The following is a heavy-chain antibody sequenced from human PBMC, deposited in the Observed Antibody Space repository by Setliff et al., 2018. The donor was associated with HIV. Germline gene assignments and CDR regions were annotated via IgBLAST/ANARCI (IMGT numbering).Heavy chain of an antibody. J-gene: IGHJ6*02. CDR3: ARGGDPPYYFLGMDV. CDR2: FTSYNNQA. Sequence: ASVKVSCKISGYTLTAYGLNWVRQAPGQGPEWMGWFTSYNNQAEYAPKFQGRVTMAIDTSTSTAYMKLRNLKYDDTAVYYCARGGDPPYYFLGMDVWGQGTTVTVSS. V-gene: IGHV1-18*01. CDR1: GYTLTAYG. D-gene: IGHD3-10*01.